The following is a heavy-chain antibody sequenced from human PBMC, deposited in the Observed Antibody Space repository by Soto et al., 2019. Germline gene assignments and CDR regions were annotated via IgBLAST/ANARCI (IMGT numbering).Heavy chain of an antibody. CDR3: AKDRRGAYCSGGICYSPDY. CDR1: GFTFSSYV. V-gene: IGHV3-23*01. J-gene: IGHJ4*02. Sequence: EVQLWESGGGLVQPGGSLRLSCAVSGFTFSSYVMSWVRQAPGKGLEWVSAISGTGGTYYADSVKGRFTISRDNSKNALYLQMNSLRDEDTAVYYCAKDRRGAYCSGGICYSPDYWGQGTLVIVSS. D-gene: IGHD2-15*01. CDR2: ISGTGGT.